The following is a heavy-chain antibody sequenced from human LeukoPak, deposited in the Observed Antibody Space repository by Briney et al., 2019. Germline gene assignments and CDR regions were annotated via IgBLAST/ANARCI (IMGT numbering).Heavy chain of an antibody. V-gene: IGHV4-61*08. CDR3: ARVGCSPRVSGGNSCYFDY. Sequence: PSETLSLTCTVSGCSFNSGGYYWSWIRQPPGKGLEWIGYRYYSGGTKHNPSLKSRVTISMDTSEKQFSLKLSSVTAADTAVYFCARVGCSPRVSGGNSCYFDYWGQGSLVTVSS. CDR2: RYYSGGT. D-gene: IGHD4-23*01. CDR1: GCSFNSGGYY. J-gene: IGHJ4*02.